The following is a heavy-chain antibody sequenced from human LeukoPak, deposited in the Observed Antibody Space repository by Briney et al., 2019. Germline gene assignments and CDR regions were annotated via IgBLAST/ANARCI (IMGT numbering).Heavy chain of an antibody. CDR2: IYYSGST. CDR3: ARTDRDGDCNFDY. Sequence: SETLSLTCTVSGGSISSGGYYWSWIRQHPGKGLEWIGYIYYSGSTYYNPSLKSRVTISVDTSKNQFSLKLSSVTAADTAVYYCARTDRDGDCNFDYWGQGTLVTVSS. V-gene: IGHV4-31*03. CDR1: GGSISSGGYY. J-gene: IGHJ4*02. D-gene: IGHD2-21*02.